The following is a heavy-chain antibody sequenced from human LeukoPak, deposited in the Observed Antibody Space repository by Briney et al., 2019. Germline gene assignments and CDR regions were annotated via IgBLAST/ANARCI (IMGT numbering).Heavy chain of an antibody. V-gene: IGHV3-48*04. CDR1: GFTFSSNG. CDR2: ISATGGTI. D-gene: IGHD3-10*01. J-gene: IGHJ5*02. CDR3: ARVATGSYDWFDP. Sequence: GGSLRLSCAASGFTFSSNGMNWVRQAPGKGLGWVSYISATGGTIYYADSVKGRFTISRDNSKNTLYLQMNSLRAEDTAVYFCARVATGSYDWFDPWGQGTLVTVSS.